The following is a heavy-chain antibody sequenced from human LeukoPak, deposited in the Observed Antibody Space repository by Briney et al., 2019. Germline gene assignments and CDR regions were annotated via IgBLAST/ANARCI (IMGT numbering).Heavy chain of an antibody. CDR3: ARPHNNWRWYFDL. J-gene: IGHJ2*01. Sequence: GGSLGLSCAASGFTFDDYAMHWVRQAPGKGLEWVSGISWNSGSIGYADSVKGRFTISRDNAKNSLYLQMNSLRAEDTAVYYCARPHNNWRWYFDLWGRGTLVTVSS. V-gene: IGHV3-9*01. D-gene: IGHD3-3*01. CDR2: ISWNSGSI. CDR1: GFTFDDYA.